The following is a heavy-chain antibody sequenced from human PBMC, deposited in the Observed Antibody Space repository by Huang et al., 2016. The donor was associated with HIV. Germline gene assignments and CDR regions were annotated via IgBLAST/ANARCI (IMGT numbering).Heavy chain of an antibody. V-gene: IGHV4-34*02. CDR1: GESLSDFF. D-gene: IGHD6-13*01. Sequence: QVQLEQWGARLLKPSETLSLTCAVYGESLSDFFWSWIRQPPGKGLEWIGEINKSGRTNYNPSLKSRVTIAVDTSKKQFSLKLKSVTAADTSMYYCARGRGSSWSLFDTWGQGSLVTVFS. CDR3: ARGRGSSWSLFDT. CDR2: INKSGRT. J-gene: IGHJ4*02.